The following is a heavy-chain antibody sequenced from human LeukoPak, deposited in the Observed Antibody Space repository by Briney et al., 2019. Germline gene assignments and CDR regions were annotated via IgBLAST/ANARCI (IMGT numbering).Heavy chain of an antibody. CDR1: GFTFSDYY. J-gene: IGHJ4*02. V-gene: IGHV3-11*04. CDR3: ARGWTYGVY. CDR2: ISGGGSSI. Sequence: GGSLRLSCAASGFTFSDYYMNWIRQAPGKGLEWVSYISGGGSSIFYADSVKGRFTISRDNAKNSLYLQMNSLRADDTAVYYCARGWTYGVYWGQGSLVTVSS. D-gene: IGHD1-7*01.